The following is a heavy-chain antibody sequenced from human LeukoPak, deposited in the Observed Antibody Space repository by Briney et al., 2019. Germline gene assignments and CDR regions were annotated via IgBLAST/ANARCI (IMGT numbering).Heavy chain of an antibody. D-gene: IGHD2-15*01. CDR3: AGHQGKPSAATPDY. Sequence: GESLKISCKGSGYSFTSYWIGWVRQMPGKGLEGMGIIYPGDSDTRYSPSFQGQVTISADKSISTDYLQWSSLKASDTALYYCAGHQGKPSAATPDYWGQGTLVTVSS. V-gene: IGHV5-51*01. J-gene: IGHJ4*02. CDR1: GYSFTSYW. CDR2: IYPGDSDT.